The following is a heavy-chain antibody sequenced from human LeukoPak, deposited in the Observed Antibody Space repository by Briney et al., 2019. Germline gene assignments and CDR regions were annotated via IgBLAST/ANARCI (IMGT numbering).Heavy chain of an antibody. V-gene: IGHV3-21*01. CDR1: GFIPSRYR. CDR3: ARDDIRNYYGYGMDV. Sequence: GGALSHSLLASGFIPSRYRMHWVGQAPGKGLEWVSSISSSSSYIYYADSVKGRFTISRDNAKNSLYLQMNSLRAEDTAVYYCARDDIRNYYGYGMDVWGQGTTVTVSS. D-gene: IGHD5-12*01. CDR2: ISSSSSYI. J-gene: IGHJ6*02.